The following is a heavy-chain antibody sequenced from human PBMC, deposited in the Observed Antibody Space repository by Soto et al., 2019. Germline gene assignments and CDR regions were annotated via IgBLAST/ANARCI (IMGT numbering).Heavy chain of an antibody. V-gene: IGHV3-30-3*01. CDR3: ARDRLFESNTFYYNYGMDV. J-gene: IGHJ6*02. D-gene: IGHD3-9*01. CDR2: ISFDGNNK. Sequence: QVHLVESGGGVVQPGMSLRLSCAASGFTFRSYAMHWVRQAPGKGLEWVAGISFDGNNKYYADSVKGRFTISRDNSKNTLYLQMSSLRPDDTAVYYCARDRLFESNTFYYNYGMDVWGQGTTVTVSS. CDR1: GFTFRSYA.